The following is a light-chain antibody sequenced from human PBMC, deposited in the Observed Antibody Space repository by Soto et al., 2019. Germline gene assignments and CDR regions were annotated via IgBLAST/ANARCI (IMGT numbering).Light chain of an antibody. CDR2: DAS. CDR3: QQRSNWPPLT. Sequence: EIVLTQSPATLSLTTGESATLSCRASQSVSSYLAWYQQKPGQAPRLLIYDASNRATGIPARFSGSGSGTDFTLTISSLEPVDFAVYYCQQRSNWPPLTFGGGTKVEIK. V-gene: IGKV3-11*01. J-gene: IGKJ4*01. CDR1: QSVSSY.